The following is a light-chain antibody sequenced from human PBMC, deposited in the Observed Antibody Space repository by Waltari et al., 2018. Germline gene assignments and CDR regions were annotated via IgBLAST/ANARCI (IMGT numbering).Light chain of an antibody. CDR2: DVT. V-gene: IGLV2-14*04. J-gene: IGLJ3*02. CDR3: SSYTSSSVWV. Sequence: WYQPHPGKAPKLMIYDVTKRPSGVSNRFSGSKSGNTASLTISGLQAEDEADYYCSSYTSSSVWVFGGGTKLTVL.